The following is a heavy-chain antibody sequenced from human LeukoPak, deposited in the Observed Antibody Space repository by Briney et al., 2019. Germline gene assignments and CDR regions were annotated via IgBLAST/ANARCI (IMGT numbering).Heavy chain of an antibody. CDR1: GFTFSSYS. Sequence: GGSLRLSCAASGFTFSSYSMNWVRQAPGKGLEWVSGIGGSGDRTYYADSVKGRFSISRDNSKNTLYLQINSLRVEDTAVYYCAKDMRMASFEHWGRGTQVTVSS. CDR2: IGGSGDRT. D-gene: IGHD5-24*01. CDR3: AKDMRMASFEH. J-gene: IGHJ4*02. V-gene: IGHV3-23*01.